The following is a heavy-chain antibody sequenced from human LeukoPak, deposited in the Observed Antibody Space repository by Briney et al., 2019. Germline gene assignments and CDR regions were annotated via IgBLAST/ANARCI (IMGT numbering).Heavy chain of an antibody. V-gene: IGHV1-2*02. CDR3: ARDSSDT. Sequence: ASVKVSCKASGYTFTGYYMHWVRQAPGQGLEWMGWINPNSGGTNYAQDFHGRVTMTRDTSISTAYMELSTLKSDDTAVYYCARDSSDTWGQGALLTVSS. CDR1: GYTFTGYY. CDR2: INPNSGGT. D-gene: IGHD3-22*01. J-gene: IGHJ5*02.